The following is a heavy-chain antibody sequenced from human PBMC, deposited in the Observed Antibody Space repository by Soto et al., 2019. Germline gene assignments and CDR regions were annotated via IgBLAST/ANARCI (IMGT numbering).Heavy chain of an antibody. CDR1: GYTFTAYY. Sequence: ASVKVSCKASGYTFTAYYIHWVRQAPGQGLEWMGWINPNSGGTNYAQKFQDRVTMTRDTSVSTAYMELSRLRSDDTAVYYCARIDPVTINYYYGMDVWGQGTTVTVSS. CDR2: INPNSGGT. V-gene: IGHV1-2*02. D-gene: IGHD3-3*01. J-gene: IGHJ6*02. CDR3: ARIDPVTINYYYGMDV.